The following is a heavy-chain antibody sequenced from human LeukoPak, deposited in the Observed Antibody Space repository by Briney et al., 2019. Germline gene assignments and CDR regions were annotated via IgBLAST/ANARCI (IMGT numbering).Heavy chain of an antibody. J-gene: IGHJ4*02. CDR2: VSSDGTEK. Sequence: GRSLRLSCAASGFTFSSTGMHWVRQAPRKGLEWVAIVSSDGTEKYYADSVKGRFTISRDNSKNTLYLQMNSLTAEDTAVYYCVKEDGGYWFDYWGQGSLVTVSS. CDR1: GFTFSSTG. CDR3: VKEDGGYWFDY. D-gene: IGHD4-17*01. V-gene: IGHV3-30*18.